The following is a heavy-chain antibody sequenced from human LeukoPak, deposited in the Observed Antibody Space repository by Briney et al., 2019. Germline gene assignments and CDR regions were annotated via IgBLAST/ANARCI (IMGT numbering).Heavy chain of an antibody. CDR3: ARSPAVAASSWFDP. V-gene: IGHV1-2*02. CDR1: GYTFTGYY. Sequence: ASVKVSSTASGYTFTGYYMHWVRQAPGQGLEWMGWINPNSGGTNYAQKFQGRVTMTRDTSISTAYMELSRLRSDDTAVYYCARSPAVAASSWFDPWGQGTLVTVSS. D-gene: IGHD6-19*01. CDR2: INPNSGGT. J-gene: IGHJ5*02.